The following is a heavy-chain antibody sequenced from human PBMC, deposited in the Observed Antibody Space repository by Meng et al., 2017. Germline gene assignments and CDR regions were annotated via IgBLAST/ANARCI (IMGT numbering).Heavy chain of an antibody. V-gene: IGHV3-66*02. CDR3: ARVRCGKTEEYYFDY. CDR2: IYSGGST. Sequence: GESLKISCAASGFTVSSNYMSWVRQAPGKGLEWVSVIYSGGSTYYADSVKGRFTISRDNSKNTLYLQMNSLRAEDTAVYYCARVRCGKTEEYYFDYWGQGTLVTVSS. CDR1: GFTVSSNY. D-gene: IGHD4-23*01. J-gene: IGHJ4*02.